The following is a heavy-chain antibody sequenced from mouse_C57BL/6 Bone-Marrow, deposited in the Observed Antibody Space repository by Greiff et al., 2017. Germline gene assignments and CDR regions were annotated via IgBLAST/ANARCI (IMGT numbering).Heavy chain of an antibody. V-gene: IGHV1-61*01. CDR2: IYPSDSET. CDR1: GYTFTSYW. CDR3: ARRGYYGNYLFAY. J-gene: IGHJ3*01. Sequence: QVQLQQPGAELVRPGSSVKLSCKASGYTFTSYWMDWVKQRPGQGLAWIGNIYPSDSETHYNQKFKDKATLTVDKSSSTAYMQLSSLTSEDSAVYYCARRGYYGNYLFAYWGQGTLVTVSA. D-gene: IGHD2-1*01.